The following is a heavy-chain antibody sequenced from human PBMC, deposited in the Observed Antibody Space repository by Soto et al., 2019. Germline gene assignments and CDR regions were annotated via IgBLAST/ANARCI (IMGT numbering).Heavy chain of an antibody. CDR2: IYWDDSK. CDR3: AHAYGGRSLY. CDR1: GFSLPIDRVG. D-gene: IGHD1-26*01. J-gene: IGHJ4*02. Sequence: QITLKESGPTLVKPTQTLTLTCTFSGFSLPIDRVGVGWIRQPPGKALEWLAVIYWDDSKTYRPSLKSRLTITKDTSKNQVALTMTDMDPVDTATYYCAHAYGGRSLYWGQGTLVTVSS. V-gene: IGHV2-5*02.